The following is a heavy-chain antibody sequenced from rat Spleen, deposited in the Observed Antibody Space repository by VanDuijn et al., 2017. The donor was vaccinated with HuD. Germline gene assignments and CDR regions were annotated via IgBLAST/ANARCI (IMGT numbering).Heavy chain of an antibody. CDR1: GFSLTSNG. J-gene: IGHJ3*01. CDR3: IRESLPGYNSHWFVY. CDR2: ISSGGGT. D-gene: IGHD1-4*01. V-gene: IGHV2S12*01. Sequence: QVQVKESGPGLVQPSQTLSLTCTVSGFSLTSNGVSWVRQTPGKGLEWIAAISSGGGTYYNSALKSRLSISRDTSKSKVFLKMNSLQTEDTAIYFCIRESLPGYNSHWFVYWGQGTLVTVSS.